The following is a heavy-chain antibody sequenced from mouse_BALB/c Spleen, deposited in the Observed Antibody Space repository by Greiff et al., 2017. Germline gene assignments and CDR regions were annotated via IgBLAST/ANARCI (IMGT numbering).Heavy chain of an antibody. CDR3: ARGRYDGYYAMDY. D-gene: IGHD2-14*01. Sequence: EVMLVESGGGLVKPGGSLKLSCAASGFTFSSYTMSWVRQTPEKRLEWVATISSGGSYTYYPDSVKGRFTISRDNAKNTLYLQMSSLKSEDTATYYCARGRYDGYYAMDYWGQGTSVTVSS. CDR1: GFTFSSYT. V-gene: IGHV5-6-4*01. J-gene: IGHJ4*01. CDR2: ISSGGSYT.